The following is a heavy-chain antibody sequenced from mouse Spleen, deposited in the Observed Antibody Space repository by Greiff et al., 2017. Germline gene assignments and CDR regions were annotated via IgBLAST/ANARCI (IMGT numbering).Heavy chain of an antibody. J-gene: IGHJ4*01. CDR1: GYTFTSYW. V-gene: IGHV1S81*02. D-gene: IGHD2-3*01. CDR3: ARWNDGYYRYYAMDY. Sequence: VQLQQPGAELVKPGASVKLSCKASGYTFTSYWMHWVKQRPGQGLEWIGEINPSNGRTNYNEKFKSKATLTVDKSSSTAYMQLSSLTSEDSAVYYCARWNDGYYRYYAMDYWGQGTSVTVSS. CDR2: INPSNGRT.